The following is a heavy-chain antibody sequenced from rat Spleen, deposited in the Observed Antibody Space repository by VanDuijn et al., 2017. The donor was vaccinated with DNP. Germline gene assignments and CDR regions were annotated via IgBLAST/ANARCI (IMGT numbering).Heavy chain of an antibody. J-gene: IGHJ2*01. CDR3: ARAYGSPWYFDY. D-gene: IGHD1-3*01. V-gene: IGHV5-25*01. CDR2: ITPSGYRT. Sequence: EVQLVESGGGLVQPGRSLKLSCAASGFTFGNSYMAWVRQAPKEGLEWVAAITPSGYRTYYTDSVKGRFTISRDNAKSSLYLQMISLKSEDSATYYCARAYGSPWYFDYWGQGVMVTVSS. CDR1: GFTFGNSY.